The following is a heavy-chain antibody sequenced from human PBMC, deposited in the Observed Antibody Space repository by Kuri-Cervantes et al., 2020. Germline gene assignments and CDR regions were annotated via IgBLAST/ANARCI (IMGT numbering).Heavy chain of an antibody. CDR2: IYYSGST. Sequence: SETLSLTCTVSGGSISSGDYYWSWIRQPPGKGLEWIGYIYYSGSTNYNPSLKSRVTISVDTSKNQFSLKLSSVTAADTAVYYCARSLGFGRGGMDVWGQGTTVTVSS. J-gene: IGHJ6*02. V-gene: IGHV4-61*08. D-gene: IGHD3-10*01. CDR1: GGSISSGDYY. CDR3: ARSLGFGRGGMDV.